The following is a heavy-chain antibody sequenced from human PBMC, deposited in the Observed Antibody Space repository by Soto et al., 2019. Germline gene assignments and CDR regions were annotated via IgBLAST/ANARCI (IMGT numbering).Heavy chain of an antibody. CDR3: ARIWPDCNFPPYYFDS. V-gene: IGHV4-4*02. CDR1: GASITSHRR. J-gene: IGHJ4*02. D-gene: IGHD4-4*01. Sequence: PSQTRSLTRPASGASITSHRRWSWXRQXQPKGLEWIGEVYHTGSTNYNSSLERRVTISVDKSKNQFSLMLNCVTDADTAEYFCARIWPDCNFPPYYFDSWGRETLV. CDR2: VYHTGST.